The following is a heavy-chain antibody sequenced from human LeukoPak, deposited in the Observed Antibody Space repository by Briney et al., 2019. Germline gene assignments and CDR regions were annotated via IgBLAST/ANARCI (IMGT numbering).Heavy chain of an antibody. CDR1: RFIFSSYA. J-gene: IGHJ4*02. D-gene: IGHD1-26*01. CDR3: ARDWSYSAGYIDY. CDR2: ISYDGSNK. Sequence: PGGSLRLSCVASRFIFSSYAMHWVRQAPGKGLECVALISYDGSNKYYADSVKGRFTISRDNSKNTLYLQMNSLRAEDTAVYYCARDWSYSAGYIDYWGQGTLVTVSS. V-gene: IGHV3-30*01.